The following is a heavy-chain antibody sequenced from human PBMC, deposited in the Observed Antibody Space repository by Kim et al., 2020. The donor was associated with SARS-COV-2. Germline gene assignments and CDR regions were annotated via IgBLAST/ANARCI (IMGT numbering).Heavy chain of an antibody. J-gene: IGHJ5*02. CDR1: GGSFSGYY. Sequence: SETLSLTCAVYGGSFSGYYWSWIRQPPGKGLEWIGEINHSGSTNYNPSLKSRVTISVDTSKNQFSLKLSSVTAADTAVYYCARDPQKPTYYYGSGSYYSPAGRFDPWGQGTLVTVSS. V-gene: IGHV4-34*01. CDR3: ARDPQKPTYYYGSGSYYSPAGRFDP. D-gene: IGHD3-10*01. CDR2: INHSGST.